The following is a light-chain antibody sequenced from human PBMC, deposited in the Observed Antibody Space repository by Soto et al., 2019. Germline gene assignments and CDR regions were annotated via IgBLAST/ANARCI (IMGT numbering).Light chain of an antibody. J-gene: IGKJ1*01. V-gene: IGKV3-20*01. CDR2: GAS. Sequence: IVLKQSPATRSLSQGERGTLSCRASQSVSSSSLAWYQQKPGQAPRLLIYGASSRATGIPDRFSGSGSATDFTLTISRLETEDFAVYYCQHYGNSRTFGQGTKVDIK. CDR3: QHYGNSRT. CDR1: QSVSSSS.